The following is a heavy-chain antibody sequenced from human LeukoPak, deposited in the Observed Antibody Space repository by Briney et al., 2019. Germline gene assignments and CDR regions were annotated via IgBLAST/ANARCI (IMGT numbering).Heavy chain of an antibody. Sequence: GGSLRLSCATSGFTFSSYGMHWVRQAPGKGLERVAVISYDGSNKYYADSVKGRFTISRDNSKNTLYLQMNSLRAEDTAVYYCAKAQGYYSGSYLPSDYWGQGTLVTVSS. CDR2: ISYDGSNK. CDR3: AKAQGYYSGSYLPSDY. CDR1: GFTFSSYG. V-gene: IGHV3-30*18. D-gene: IGHD1-26*01. J-gene: IGHJ4*02.